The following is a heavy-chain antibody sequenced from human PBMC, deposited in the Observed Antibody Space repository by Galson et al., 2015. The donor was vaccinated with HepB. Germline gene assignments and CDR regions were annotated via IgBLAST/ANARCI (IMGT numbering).Heavy chain of an antibody. V-gene: IGHV1-18*01. J-gene: IGHJ6*03. CDR2: ISAYNGNT. CDR3: ARASYYDFWSGYSSGYYYYMDV. CDR1: GYTFTSYG. D-gene: IGHD3-3*01. Sequence: SVKVSCKASGYTFTSYGISWVRQAPGQGLEWMGWISAYNGNTNYAQKLQGRVTMTTDTSTSTAYMELRSLRSDDTAVYYCARASYYDFWSGYSSGYYYYMDVWGKGTTVTVSS.